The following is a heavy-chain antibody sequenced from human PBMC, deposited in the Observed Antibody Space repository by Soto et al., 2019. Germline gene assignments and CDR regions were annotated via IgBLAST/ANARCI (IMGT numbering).Heavy chain of an antibody. V-gene: IGHV1-18*01. CDR1: GYTFTSYG. CDR3: ARNQAGRYSSGWYPTGAFDI. CDR2: ISAYNGNT. Sequence: GASLEVSFKASGYTFTSYGISWVRQAPGQGLEWMGWISAYNGNTNYAQKLQGRVTMTTDTSTSTAYMELRSLRSDDTAVYYCARNQAGRYSSGWYPTGAFDIWGQGTMVTVSS. J-gene: IGHJ3*02. D-gene: IGHD6-19*01.